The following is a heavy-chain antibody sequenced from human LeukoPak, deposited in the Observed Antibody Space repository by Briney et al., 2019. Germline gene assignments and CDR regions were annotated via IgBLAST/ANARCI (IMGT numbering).Heavy chain of an antibody. D-gene: IGHD3-10*01. J-gene: IGHJ4*02. Sequence: ASVKVSCKFSGYTLTELSMHWVRQAPGKGLEGMGGFDPEDGETIYAQKFQGRVTMTEDTSTDTAYMELSSLRSEDTAVYYCASGNMVRGVIIGAVFDYWGQGTLVTVSS. CDR1: GYTLTELS. CDR3: ASGNMVRGVIIGAVFDY. CDR2: FDPEDGET. V-gene: IGHV1-24*01.